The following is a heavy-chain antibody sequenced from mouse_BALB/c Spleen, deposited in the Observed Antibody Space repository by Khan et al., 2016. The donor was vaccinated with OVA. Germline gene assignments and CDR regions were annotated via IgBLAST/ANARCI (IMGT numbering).Heavy chain of an antibody. D-gene: IGHD1-1*01. CDR3: ARKNYYGYAMDY. CDR1: GYSITSGYA. V-gene: IGHV3-2*02. J-gene: IGHJ4*01. CDR2: ISYSGRT. Sequence: SGPGLVKPSQSLSLTCTVTGYSITSGYAWNWIRQFPGNKLDWMGYISYSGRTSYNPSLRSRISITRDTSKNQFFLQLNTVTTEHTAKYYCARKNYYGYAMDYWGEGTSVTVSS.